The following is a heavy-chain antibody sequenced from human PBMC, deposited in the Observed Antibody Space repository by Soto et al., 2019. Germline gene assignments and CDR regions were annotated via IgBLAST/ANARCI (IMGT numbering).Heavy chain of an antibody. Sequence: SETLSLTCSLYGGAFSGYYWSWIRQPPGNGLEWIGEINHRGSTHYNPSLKSRVTISVDTSKNQFSLKLSSVTAADTAVYYCAASTYYDILTGNNYGMDVWGQGTTVTVSS. J-gene: IGHJ6*02. D-gene: IGHD3-9*01. CDR1: GGAFSGYY. V-gene: IGHV4-34*01. CDR2: INHRGST. CDR3: AASTYYDILTGNNYGMDV.